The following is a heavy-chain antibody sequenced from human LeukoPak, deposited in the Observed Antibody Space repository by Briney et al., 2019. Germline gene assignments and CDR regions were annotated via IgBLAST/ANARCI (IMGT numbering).Heavy chain of an antibody. CDR1: GVPMRSYY. Sequence: SEPLSLPCSVWGVPMRSYYWIWLRQPPGKGLEWFGYIYHSESTNYNPSLKSRVTISVATSKNHVSLKLSSVTAADTAVYYWARGITAYGENFDYWGQGTLVTVSS. CDR3: ARGITAYGENFDY. D-gene: IGHD4-17*01. V-gene: IGHV4-59*01. J-gene: IGHJ4*02. CDR2: IYHSEST.